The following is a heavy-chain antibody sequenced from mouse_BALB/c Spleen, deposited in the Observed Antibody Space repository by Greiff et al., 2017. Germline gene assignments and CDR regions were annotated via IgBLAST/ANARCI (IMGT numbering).Heavy chain of an antibody. J-gene: IGHJ3*01. CDR3: TRWEYDGYPWFAY. CDR2: IYPGDGDT. Sequence: QVQLQQSGAELARPGASVKLSCKASGYTFTSYWMQWVKQRPGQGLEWIGAIYPGDGDTRYTQKFKGKATLTADKSSSTAYMQLSSLASEDSAVYYCTRWEYDGYPWFAYWGQGTLVTVSA. CDR1: GYTFTSYW. V-gene: IGHV1-87*01. D-gene: IGHD2-3*01.